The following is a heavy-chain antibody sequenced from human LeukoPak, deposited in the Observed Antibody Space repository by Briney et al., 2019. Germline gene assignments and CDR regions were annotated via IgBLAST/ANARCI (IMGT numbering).Heavy chain of an antibody. D-gene: IGHD6-19*01. CDR3: ARDPGVAGPYYFDY. Sequence: GRSLRLSCVASGFTFSNYAMHWVRQAPGKGLEWVALISDDGTSNYYADSVKGRFAISRDNSNNTLYLQMNSLRLEDTGVFYCARDPGVAGPYYFDYWGQGTLVTVSS. CDR1: GFTFSNYA. V-gene: IGHV3-30*09. J-gene: IGHJ4*02. CDR2: ISDDGTSN.